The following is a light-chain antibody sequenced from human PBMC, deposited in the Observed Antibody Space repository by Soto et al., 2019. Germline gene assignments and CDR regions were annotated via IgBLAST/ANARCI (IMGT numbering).Light chain of an antibody. CDR1: SGDVGGYVY. V-gene: IGLV2-14*01. CDR2: EVS. CDR3: ISYTGSSTSYV. J-gene: IGLJ1*01. Sequence: QSALTQPASVSGSPGQSITISCTGTSGDVGGYVYVSWYQHHPGKAPKLIIYEVSNRPSGVSDRFSGSRSENTASLAISGLQPEDEAVYYCISYTGSSTSYVFGSGTKLTVL.